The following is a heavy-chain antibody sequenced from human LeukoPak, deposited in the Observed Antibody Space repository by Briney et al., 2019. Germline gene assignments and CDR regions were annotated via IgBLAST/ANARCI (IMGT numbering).Heavy chain of an antibody. J-gene: IGHJ4*02. CDR3: VSPRGFSYGYFDY. CDR1: GGSISGTTYY. Sequence: PSETLSLTCTVSGGSISGTTYYWGWIRQPPGKGLEWIGNIYYSGNTYYTPSLKSRVTISVDTSKNQFSLTLGSVSATDTAVYYCVSPRGFSYGYFDYWGQGTLVTVPS. CDR2: IYYSGNT. V-gene: IGHV4-39*01. D-gene: IGHD5-18*01.